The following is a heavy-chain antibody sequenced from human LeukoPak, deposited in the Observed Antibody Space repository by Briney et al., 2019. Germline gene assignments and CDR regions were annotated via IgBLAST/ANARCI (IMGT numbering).Heavy chain of an antibody. D-gene: IGHD4-17*01. V-gene: IGHV3-30-3*01. J-gene: IGHJ4*02. CDR1: GFTFSSYA. CDR3: ASYGDFVY. CDR2: ISYDGSNK. Sequence: PGGSLRLSCAASGFTFSSYAMHWVRQAPGKGLEWVAVISYDGSNKYYADSVKGRFTISRDNSKNTLYLQMNSLRAEDTAVYYCASYGDFVYWGQGTLVTVSS.